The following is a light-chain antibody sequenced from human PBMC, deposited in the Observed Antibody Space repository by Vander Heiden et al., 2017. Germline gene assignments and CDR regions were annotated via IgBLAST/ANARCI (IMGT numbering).Light chain of an antibody. CDR1: QSISNY. V-gene: IGKV1-39*01. CDR2: AAS. Sequence: DIQMTQSPSSLSASVGDRVTITCRASQSISNYLNWFQQKPGKAPKLLIYAASSLQSGVPSRFSGSGSGTDFTLTIRSLQPEDFATYYCQQGYSTPYTFGQGTKLEIK. J-gene: IGKJ2*01. CDR3: QQGYSTPYT.